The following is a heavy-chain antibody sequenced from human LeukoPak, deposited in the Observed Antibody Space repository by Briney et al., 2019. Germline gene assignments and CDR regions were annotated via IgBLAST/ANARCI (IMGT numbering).Heavy chain of an antibody. J-gene: IGHJ4*02. Sequence: GESLKISCKVSGYILTDNWIAWVRQMPGKGLEWMGIIYPDDSETRFSPSLQGQVTLSADKSINTAYLQWSSLKASDTAMYYCASFMVRGVIGGYWGQGTLVTVSS. D-gene: IGHD3-10*01. V-gene: IGHV5-51*01. CDR1: GYILTDNW. CDR2: IYPDDSET. CDR3: ASFMVRGVIGGY.